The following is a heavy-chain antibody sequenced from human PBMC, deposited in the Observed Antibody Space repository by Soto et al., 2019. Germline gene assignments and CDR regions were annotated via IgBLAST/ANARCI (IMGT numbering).Heavy chain of an antibody. D-gene: IGHD6-19*01. CDR2: INAGNGNT. Sequence: QVQLVQSGAEVKKPGASVKVSCKASGYTFTSYAMHWVRQAPGQRLEWMGWINAGNGNTKYSQKFQRRVTITRDTSASTAYMELSSLRSEDTAVYYCARVVGIAVDDYWGQGTLVTVSS. CDR3: ARVVGIAVDDY. V-gene: IGHV1-3*01. J-gene: IGHJ4*02. CDR1: GYTFTSYA.